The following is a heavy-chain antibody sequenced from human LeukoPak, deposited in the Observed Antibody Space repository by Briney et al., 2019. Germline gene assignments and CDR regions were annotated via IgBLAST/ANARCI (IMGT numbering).Heavy chain of an antibody. Sequence: SVTLSCTASRYTFTDYYMHWVRQAPRQGLEWMGWINPNSGGTNYAQKFQGRVTMTRDTSISTAYMELSRLRSDDTAVYYCARGGWSLGYCSSSSCLDWFDPWGQGTLVTVSS. D-gene: IGHD2-2*01. CDR1: RYTFTDYY. CDR3: ARGGWSLGYCSSSSCLDWFDP. V-gene: IGHV1-2*02. J-gene: IGHJ5*02. CDR2: INPNSGGT.